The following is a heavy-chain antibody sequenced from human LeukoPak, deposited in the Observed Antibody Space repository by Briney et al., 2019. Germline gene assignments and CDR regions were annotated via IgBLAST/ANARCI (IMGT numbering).Heavy chain of an antibody. V-gene: IGHV4-4*02. CDR1: GGSITNTNY. CDR2: VNLQGST. Sequence: SQTLSLTCGVSGGSITNTNYWTWVRQPPGKGLEWIGEVNLQGSTNYNPSLMGRVAIAVDTSENHISLQLTSVTAADTAVYYCAREGGPYRPLDYSGQGTLVTVSS. J-gene: IGHJ4*02. CDR3: AREGGPYRPLDY.